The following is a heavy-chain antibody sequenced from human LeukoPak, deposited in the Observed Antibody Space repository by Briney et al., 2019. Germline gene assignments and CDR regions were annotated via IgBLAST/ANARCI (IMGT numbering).Heavy chain of an antibody. J-gene: IGHJ4*02. D-gene: IGHD6-6*01. CDR3: ARIQSRIIAARPGNPAFDY. V-gene: IGHV1-2*02. CDR1: GYTFTGYY. CDR2: INCNSGGT. Sequence: GASVKVSCKASGYTFTGYYIHWVRQAPGQGLEWMGWINCNSGGTKYAQKFQGRVTMTTDTSTSTVYMELKSLRSDDTAVYYCARIQSRIIAARPGNPAFDYWGRGTLVTVSS.